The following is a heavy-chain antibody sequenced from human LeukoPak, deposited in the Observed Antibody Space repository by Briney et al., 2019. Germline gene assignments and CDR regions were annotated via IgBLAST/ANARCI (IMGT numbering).Heavy chain of an antibody. Sequence: AGGSLRLSCAASGFTFSSYAMHWVRQAPGKGLEWVAVISYDGSNKYYADSVNGRFTISRDNSKNTLYLQMNSLRAEDTAVYYCARSPGPFDYWGQGTLVTVSS. J-gene: IGHJ4*02. CDR2: ISYDGSNK. D-gene: IGHD7-27*01. V-gene: IGHV3-30-3*01. CDR1: GFTFSSYA. CDR3: ARSPGPFDY.